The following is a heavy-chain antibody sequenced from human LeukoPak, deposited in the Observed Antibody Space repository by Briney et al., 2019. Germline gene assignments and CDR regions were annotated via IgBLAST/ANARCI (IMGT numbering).Heavy chain of an antibody. CDR1: GGSFSGYY. CDR3: AREVYYYDSSGYSNWFDP. J-gene: IGHJ5*02. CDR2: IYHSGST. Sequence: EPSETLSLTCAVYGGSFSGYYWSWIRQPPGKGLEWIGEIYHSGSTNYNPSLKSRVTISVDKSKNQFSLKLSSVTAADTAVHYCAREVYYYDSSGYSNWFDPWGQGTLVTVSS. V-gene: IGHV4-34*01. D-gene: IGHD3-22*01.